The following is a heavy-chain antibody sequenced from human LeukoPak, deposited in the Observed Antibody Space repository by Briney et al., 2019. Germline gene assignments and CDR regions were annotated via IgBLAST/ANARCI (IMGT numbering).Heavy chain of an antibody. CDR3: ARDSSCWGNDAFNF. CDR2: IYYSGST. J-gene: IGHJ3*01. CDR1: GGSIISFD. V-gene: IGHV4-59*01. Sequence: SETLSLTCTVSGGSIISFDWSWIRQPPGKGLEWIGYIYYSGSTNYNPSLKSRVTISVDTSKNQFSLKLSSVTAADTAVYYCARDSSCWGNDAFNFWPQGTMVTVSS. D-gene: IGHD6-13*01.